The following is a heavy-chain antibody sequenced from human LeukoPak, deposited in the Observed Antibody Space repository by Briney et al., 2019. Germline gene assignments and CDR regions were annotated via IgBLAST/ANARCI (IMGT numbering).Heavy chain of an antibody. CDR2: IWYDGSNK. CDR3: ARENYYGSSTYFDY. J-gene: IGHJ4*02. V-gene: IGHV3-33*01. CDR1: GFTFSSYR. Sequence: PGGSLRLSCAASGFTFSSYRMHWVRQASGKGREWVTDIWYDGSNKYYADSVKGRFTISRDNSKNTLYLQMNSLRAEDTAVYYCARENYYGSSTYFDYWGQGTLVTVSS. D-gene: IGHD3-22*01.